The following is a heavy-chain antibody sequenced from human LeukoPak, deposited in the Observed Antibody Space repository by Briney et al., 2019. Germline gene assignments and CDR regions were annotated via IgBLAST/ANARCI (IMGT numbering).Heavy chain of an antibody. CDR1: GFTFSSYA. CDR2: ISYDGSNK. J-gene: IGHJ4*02. V-gene: IGHV3-30*04. Sequence: GRSLRLSCAASGFTFSSYAMHWVRQAPGKGLEWVAVISYDGSNKYYADSVKGRFTISRDNSKNTLYLQMNSLRAEDTAVYYCAKDAIRVAAAYFDYWGQGTLVTVSS. CDR3: AKDAIRVAAAYFDY. D-gene: IGHD6-13*01.